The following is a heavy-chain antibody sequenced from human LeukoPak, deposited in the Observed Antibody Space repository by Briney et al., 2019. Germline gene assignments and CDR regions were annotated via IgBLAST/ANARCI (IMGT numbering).Heavy chain of an antibody. CDR2: IYYSGST. V-gene: IGHV4-39*07. D-gene: IGHD5-18*01. CDR1: GGSISSSSYY. CDR3: ARDKEFRGYSYGYPNGFDY. J-gene: IGHJ4*02. Sequence: SETLSLTCTVSGGSISSSSYYWGWIRQPPGKGLEWIGSIYYSGSTYYNPSLKSRVTISVDTSKNQFSLKLSSVTAADTAVYYCARDKEFRGYSYGYPNGFDYWGQGTLVTVSS.